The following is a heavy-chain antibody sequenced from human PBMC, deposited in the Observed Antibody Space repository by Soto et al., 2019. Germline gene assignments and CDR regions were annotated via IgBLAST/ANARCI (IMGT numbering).Heavy chain of an antibody. CDR1: GGTFSSYA. J-gene: IGHJ6*02. CDR3: PTPQGSLTIILIYSYYYYRMDL. D-gene: IGHD2-2*01. Sequence: QVKLVKPGAEVKKPGSSVKVSCKAFGGTFSSYAFSWVREAPGQGLEWMGGIIPISGTANYAQKFQGRVTITADESTSTAYIALRTLRPEDTAVYYCPTPQGSLTIILIYSYYYYRMDLRGQGTTVTVSS. CDR2: IIPISGTA. V-gene: IGHV1-69*01.